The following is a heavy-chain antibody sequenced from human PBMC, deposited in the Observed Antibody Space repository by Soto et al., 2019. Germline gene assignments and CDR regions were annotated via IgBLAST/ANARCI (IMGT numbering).Heavy chain of an antibody. J-gene: IGHJ5*02. Sequence: QVQLQQWGAGLLKPSETLSLTCAVYGGSFSGYYWRWIRQPPGKGLEWIGEINHSGSTNYNPSLKSRVTISVDTSKNQFSLKLSSVTAADTAVYYCARGGYFRLWFGEGWFDPWGQGTLVTVSS. D-gene: IGHD3-10*01. V-gene: IGHV4-34*01. CDR2: INHSGST. CDR1: GGSFSGYY. CDR3: ARGGYFRLWFGEGWFDP.